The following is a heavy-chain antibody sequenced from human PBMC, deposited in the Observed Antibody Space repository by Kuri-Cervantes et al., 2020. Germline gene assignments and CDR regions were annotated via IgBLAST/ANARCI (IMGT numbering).Heavy chain of an antibody. CDR1: GFTFSTFD. J-gene: IGHJ5*02. Sequence: GESLKISCGASGFTFSTFDMSWARQAPGKGLEWVSYISSSSSTIYYADSVKGRFTISRDNAKNSLYLQMNSLRAEDTAVYYCVRDEGDSFWSGSPCWFDPWGQGTLVTVSS. V-gene: IGHV3-48*01. CDR2: ISSSSSTI. CDR3: VRDEGDSFWSGSPCWFDP. D-gene: IGHD3-3*01.